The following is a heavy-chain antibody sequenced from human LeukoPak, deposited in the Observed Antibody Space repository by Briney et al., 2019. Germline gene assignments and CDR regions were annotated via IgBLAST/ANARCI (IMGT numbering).Heavy chain of an antibody. CDR1: GGSISSGDYY. V-gene: IGHV4-30-4*01. CDR3: ATLRSDSSGYYSYYYYGMDV. CDR2: IYYSGST. Sequence: SETLSLTCTVSGGSISSGDYYWSWIRQPPGKGLEWIGYIYYSGSTYYNPSLKSRVTISVDTSKNQFSLKLSSVTAADTAVYYCATLRSDSSGYYSYYYYGMDVWGQGTTATVSS. J-gene: IGHJ6*02. D-gene: IGHD3-22*01.